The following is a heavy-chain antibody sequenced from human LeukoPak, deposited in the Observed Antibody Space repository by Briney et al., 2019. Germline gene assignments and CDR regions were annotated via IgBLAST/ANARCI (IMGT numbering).Heavy chain of an antibody. V-gene: IGHV4-59*01. D-gene: IGHD4-17*01. CDR3: ARGTTVTPTYFDY. Sequence: SETLSLTCTVSGASIRSYYWTWIRQPPGKGLEWIGDIYYSGSTNYNPSLKSRVTISVDTSTNQFSLKLSSVTAADTAVYYCARGTTVTPTYFDYWGQGTLVTVSS. CDR1: GASIRSYY. J-gene: IGHJ4*02. CDR2: IYYSGST.